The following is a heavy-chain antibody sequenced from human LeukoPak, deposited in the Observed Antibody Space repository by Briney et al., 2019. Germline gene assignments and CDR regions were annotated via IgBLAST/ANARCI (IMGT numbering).Heavy chain of an antibody. Sequence: GSLRLSCAASGFTFSSYSMNWVRQAPGKGLEWVSSISSSSSYIYYADSVKGRFTISRDNAKNSLYLQMNSLRAEDTAVYYCAREGGYGDRSLDYWGQGTLVTVSS. CDR2: ISSSSSYI. V-gene: IGHV3-21*01. CDR1: GFTFSSYS. J-gene: IGHJ4*02. D-gene: IGHD4-17*01. CDR3: AREGGYGDRSLDY.